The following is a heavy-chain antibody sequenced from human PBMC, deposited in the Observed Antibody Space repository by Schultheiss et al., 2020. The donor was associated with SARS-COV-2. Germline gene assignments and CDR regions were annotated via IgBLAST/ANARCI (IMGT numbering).Heavy chain of an antibody. J-gene: IGHJ5*02. V-gene: IGHV4-39*01. Sequence: SETLSLTCTVSGGSIRSGESYWSWIRQSPGKGLEWIGEINHSGSTNYNPSLKSRVTISVDTSKNQFSLKLTSVIAADTAVYYCARRRSDGNWWLDTWSQGTLVTVSS. CDR1: GGSIRSGESY. D-gene: IGHD2-8*02. CDR3: ARRRSDGNWWLDT. CDR2: INHSGST.